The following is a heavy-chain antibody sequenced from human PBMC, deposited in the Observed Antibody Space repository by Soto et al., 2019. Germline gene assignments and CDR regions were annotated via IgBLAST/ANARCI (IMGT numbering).Heavy chain of an antibody. Sequence: QVQLVESGGGVVQPGRSLRLSCAASGFTFSSYGMHWVRQAPGKGLEWVAVISYDGSDKYYADSVKGRFTISRDNSNNTLYLQMDSLRAEDTAVYYCAKGVVVATTSLQHWGQGTLVTVSS. V-gene: IGHV3-30*18. CDR3: AKGVVVATTSLQH. J-gene: IGHJ1*01. CDR1: GFTFSSYG. D-gene: IGHD2-15*01. CDR2: ISYDGSDK.